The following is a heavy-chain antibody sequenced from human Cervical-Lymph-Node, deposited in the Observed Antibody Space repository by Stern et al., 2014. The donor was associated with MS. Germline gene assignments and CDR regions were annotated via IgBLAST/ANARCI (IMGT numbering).Heavy chain of an antibody. V-gene: IGHV3-74*02. D-gene: IGHD2/OR15-2a*01. Sequence: EVQLVESGGGLVQPGGSLRLSCAASGFTFGDYWMNWVRQAPGKGLVWVSRISSDGGSTIYADSVKGRFTISRDNAKNTLYLQMNSLRADDTAVYFCSRERTYCHNTVCWKPLDVWGQGTTVTVSS. CDR1: GFTFGDYW. CDR2: ISSDGGST. J-gene: IGHJ6*01. CDR3: SRERTYCHNTVCWKPLDV.